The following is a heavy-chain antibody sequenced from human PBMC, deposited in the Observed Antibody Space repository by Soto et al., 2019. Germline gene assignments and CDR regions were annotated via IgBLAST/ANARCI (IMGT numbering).Heavy chain of an antibody. V-gene: IGHV6-1*01. D-gene: IGHD1-26*01. CDR2: TYYRSQWYS. J-gene: IGHJ5*02. CDR3: AREEILVAYNWFDP. CDR1: GDRVSSNSAA. Sequence: SQTLSLTCAISGDRVSSNSAAWNWIRQSPSRGLEWLGRTYYRSQWYSDYAVAVKGRMTINPDTSKNQFSLQLNSVTPEDTALYYCAREEILVAYNWFDPWGQGTLVTVSS.